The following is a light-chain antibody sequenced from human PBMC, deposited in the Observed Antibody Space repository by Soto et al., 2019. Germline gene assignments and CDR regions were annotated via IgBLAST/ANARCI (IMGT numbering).Light chain of an antibody. CDR3: AAWDDRLRGFL. CDR2: KNS. V-gene: IGLV1-47*01. J-gene: IGLJ1*01. CDR1: SSHIGSNS. Sequence: QSVLTQPPSASGTPGQRVTISCSGSSSHIGSNSVYWYQQLPGTAPKLLIFKNSQRPSGVPDRFSGSKSGTSASLAVSGLRSGDEADYYCAAWDDRLRGFLFGPGTKVTVL.